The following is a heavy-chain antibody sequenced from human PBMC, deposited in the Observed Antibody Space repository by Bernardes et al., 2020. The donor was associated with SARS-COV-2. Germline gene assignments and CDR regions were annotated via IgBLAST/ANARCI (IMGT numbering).Heavy chain of an antibody. CDR1: GFTFRSYG. CDR3: ARDLAAAGENDDY. V-gene: IGHV3-33*01. D-gene: IGHD6-13*01. CDR2: LWYDGRNQ. J-gene: IGHJ4*02. Sequence: GGSLRLSCAASGFTFRSYGMHWVRQAPGPGLEWVAVLWYDGRNQYYADSVKGRFTISRDNSKNTLYLQMNSLRAEDTAVYYCARDLAAAGENDDYWGQGTLVTGSA.